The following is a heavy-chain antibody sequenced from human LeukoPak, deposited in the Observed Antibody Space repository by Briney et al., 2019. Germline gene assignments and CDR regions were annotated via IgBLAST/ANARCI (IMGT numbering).Heavy chain of an antibody. D-gene: IGHD3-10*01. J-gene: IGHJ4*02. V-gene: IGHV4-30-4*01. CDR1: GGSISSGDYY. Sequence: SQTLSLTCTVSGGSISSGDYYWSWIRQPPGKGLEWIGYIYYSGSTYYNPSLKSRVTISVDTSKNQFSLKLSSVTAADTAVYYCARAYYGSGSYYNLGYWGQGTLVTVSS. CDR2: IYYSGST. CDR3: ARAYYGSGSYYNLGY.